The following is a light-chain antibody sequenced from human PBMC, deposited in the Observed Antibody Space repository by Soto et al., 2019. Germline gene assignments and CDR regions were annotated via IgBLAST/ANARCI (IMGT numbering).Light chain of an antibody. CDR2: EVS. V-gene: IGKV2D-29*01. CDR1: QSLLHRGGQTY. J-gene: IGKJ4*01. CDR3: MQSIQLPLT. Sequence: DLVMTQTPLSLSVTPGQPASISCKSSQSLLHRGGQTYLSWYLQRPGLPPQLLIYEVSNRFSGGPEWFSGSGSGTDFTLQISRVEAEDVGFYYCMQSIQLPLTFGGGTKVEIK.